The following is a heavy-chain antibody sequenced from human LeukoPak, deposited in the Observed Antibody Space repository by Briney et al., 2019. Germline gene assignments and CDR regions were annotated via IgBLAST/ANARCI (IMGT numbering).Heavy chain of an antibody. J-gene: IGHJ4*02. Sequence: GASVKVSCKASGYTFTSYDINWVRQATGQGLEWMGWMNPNSGNTGYAQKFQGRVTITRNTSISTAYMELGSLRSEDTAVYYCAREARGYCSSTSCYMQHFDYWGQGTLVTVSS. CDR2: MNPNSGNT. CDR3: AREARGYCSSTSCYMQHFDY. D-gene: IGHD2-2*01. V-gene: IGHV1-8*03. CDR1: GYTFTSYD.